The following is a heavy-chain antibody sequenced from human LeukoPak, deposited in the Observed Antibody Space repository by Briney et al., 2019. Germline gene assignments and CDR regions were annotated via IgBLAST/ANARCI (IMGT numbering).Heavy chain of an antibody. CDR1: GFTFSSYS. V-gene: IGHV3-48*02. J-gene: IGHJ4*02. CDR3: ARAHGGSGYYLPLDY. Sequence: PGGSLRLSCAASGFTFSSYSMNWVRQAPGKGPEGVSYISSSSSTIYYADSVKGRFTISRDNAKNSLYLQMNSLRDEDTAVYYCARAHGGSGYYLPLDYWGQGTLVTVSS. CDR2: ISSSSSTI. D-gene: IGHD3-22*01.